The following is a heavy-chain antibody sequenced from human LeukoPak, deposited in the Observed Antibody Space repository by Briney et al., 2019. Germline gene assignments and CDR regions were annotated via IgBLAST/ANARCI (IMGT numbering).Heavy chain of an antibody. Sequence: GGSLRLSCAASGYRLSPYWISWVPPTPGKGLEWVASICDGGRATYYVYSVRGRFTISRDDARNSLFLQMNGLRADDTAVYYCTRENYVPDSWGQGALVTVSS. D-gene: IGHD3-10*02. CDR1: GYRLSPYW. J-gene: IGHJ5*02. CDR3: TRENYVPDS. CDR2: ICDGGRAT. V-gene: IGHV3-7*03.